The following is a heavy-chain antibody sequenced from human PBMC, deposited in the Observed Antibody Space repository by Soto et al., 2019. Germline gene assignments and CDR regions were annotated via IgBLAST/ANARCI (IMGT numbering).Heavy chain of an antibody. V-gene: IGHV4-4*02. J-gene: IGHJ4*02. CDR2: IHRAGVT. CDR1: GGSTSSSDW. Sequence: QVHLQESGPGLVKPSETLSLTCRISGGSTSSSDWWTWVRQPPGEGLEWIGEIHRAGVTNYNSSLKSRLTISLDHSRNQFSRSLTSVTAADAAVYFCAGRPEIHPRWGQGILVPVSS. D-gene: IGHD1-26*01. CDR3: AGRPEIHPR.